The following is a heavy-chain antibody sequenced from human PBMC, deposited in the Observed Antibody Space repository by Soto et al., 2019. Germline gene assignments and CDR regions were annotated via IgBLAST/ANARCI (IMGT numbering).Heavy chain of an antibody. Sequence: GGSLRLSCAASGFTFSNYWMHWVRQVPGEGLVWASSINNDGSRTWYADSVRGRIAMSRDNAKNTLYLQMNSLRAEDTAVYYCAGVIGSLLMDVWGQGATVTVSS. CDR1: GFTFSNYW. V-gene: IGHV3-74*01. J-gene: IGHJ6*02. CDR2: INNDGSRT. D-gene: IGHD3-16*02. CDR3: AGVIGSLLMDV.